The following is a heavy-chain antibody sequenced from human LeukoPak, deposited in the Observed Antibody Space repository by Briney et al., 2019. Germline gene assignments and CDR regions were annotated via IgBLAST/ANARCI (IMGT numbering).Heavy chain of an antibody. Sequence: SVKVSCKASGGTFSSYTISWVRQAPGQGLEWMGRIIPILGIANYAQKFQGRVTITADKSTSTAYMELSSLRSEDTAVYYCARDFLGGGGIVDAFDIWGQGTMVTVSS. CDR1: GGTFSSYT. D-gene: IGHD2-15*01. CDR2: IIPILGIA. J-gene: IGHJ3*02. CDR3: ARDFLGGGGIVDAFDI. V-gene: IGHV1-69*04.